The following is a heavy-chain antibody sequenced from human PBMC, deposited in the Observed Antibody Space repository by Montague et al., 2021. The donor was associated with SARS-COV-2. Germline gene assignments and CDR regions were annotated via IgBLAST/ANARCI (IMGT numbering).Heavy chain of an antibody. V-gene: IGHV4-59*08. CDR2: IYYSGST. CDR1: GGSISSYY. Sequence: SETLSLTCTVSGGSISSYYWSWIRQPPGKGLEWIGYIYYSGSTNYNPSLKSRVTISVDTSKNQLSLKLSSVTAADTAVYYCARHKKRLWFGELLFDYWGQGTLVTVSS. CDR3: ARHKKRLWFGELLFDY. D-gene: IGHD3-10*01. J-gene: IGHJ4*02.